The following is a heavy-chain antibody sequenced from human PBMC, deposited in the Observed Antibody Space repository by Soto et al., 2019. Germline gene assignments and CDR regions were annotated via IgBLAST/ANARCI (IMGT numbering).Heavy chain of an antibody. CDR3: ARDTSSSYNYYYGMDV. CDR1: GFDFSTSD. D-gene: IGHD2-2*01. CDR2: ISGTSNYI. J-gene: IGHJ6*02. V-gene: IGHV3-21*01. Sequence: GGSLRLSCKASGFDFSTSDMNWVRQAPGKGLEWVSSISGTSNYIYYVDSVKGRFTISRDNAKNSLYLQMNSLRAEDTAVYFCARDTSSSYNYYYGMDVWGQGTTVTVSS.